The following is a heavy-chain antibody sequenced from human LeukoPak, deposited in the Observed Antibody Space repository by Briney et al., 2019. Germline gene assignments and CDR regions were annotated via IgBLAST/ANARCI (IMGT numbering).Heavy chain of an antibody. J-gene: IGHJ4*02. D-gene: IGHD6-13*01. CDR1: GGSFSDSSYY. V-gene: IGHV4-39*07. Sequence: PSETLSLTCTVSGGSFSDSSYYWGWIRQPPGKGLEWIGSIYYSGSTYYNPSLKSRVTISIDTSKNQFSLKLSSVTAADTAVYYCARESTAAFIMYWGQGTLVTVSS. CDR2: IYYSGST. CDR3: ARESTAAFIMY.